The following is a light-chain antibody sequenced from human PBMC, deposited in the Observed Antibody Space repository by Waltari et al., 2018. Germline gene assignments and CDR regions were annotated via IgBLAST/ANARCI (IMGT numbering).Light chain of an antibody. Sequence: QSALTQPASVSGSPGQSITISCTGTTSGVWTYNLVSWYQQHPGKAPKLIIFEGTKRPSGVSNRFFASKSGNTASLTISGLQADDEADYHCCSYVSNTYVFGTGAKVTVL. V-gene: IGLV2-23*01. CDR2: EGT. J-gene: IGLJ1*01. CDR1: TSGVWTYNL. CDR3: CSYVSNTYV.